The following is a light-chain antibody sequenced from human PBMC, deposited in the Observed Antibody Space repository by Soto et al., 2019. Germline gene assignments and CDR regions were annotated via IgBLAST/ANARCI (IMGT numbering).Light chain of an antibody. V-gene: IGKV3-20*01. J-gene: IGKJ4*01. CDR2: GAS. Sequence: ENVLEQSPGTLSLSPGERATLSCRASQSVSSGYLAWYQQKPGQAPRLLIYGASSRATGIPDRFSGSGSGTDFTLTISRLEPEDFAFYYCQQYGSSPLTFGGGTKVDI. CDR1: QSVSSGY. CDR3: QQYGSSPLT.